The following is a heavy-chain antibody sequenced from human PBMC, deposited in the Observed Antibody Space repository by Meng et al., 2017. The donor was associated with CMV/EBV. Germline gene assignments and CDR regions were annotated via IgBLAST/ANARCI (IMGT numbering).Heavy chain of an antibody. J-gene: IGHJ5*02. V-gene: IGHV3-30-3*01. Sequence: GESLKILRSALGFTFSSYAMHWVRQAPGKGLEWVAVISYDGSNKYYADSVKGRFTISRDNSKNTLYLQMNSLRAEDTAVYYCARNLCGYWSSALIDPWGQGTLVTVSS. CDR3: ARNLCGYWSSALIDP. CDR2: ISYDGSNK. CDR1: GFTFSSYA. D-gene: IGHD2-2*03.